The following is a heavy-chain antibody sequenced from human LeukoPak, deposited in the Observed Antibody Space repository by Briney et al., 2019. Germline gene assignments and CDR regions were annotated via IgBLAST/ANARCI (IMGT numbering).Heavy chain of an antibody. D-gene: IGHD3-10*01. Sequence: ASVKVSCKASGYTFTGYYMHWVRQAPGQGLEWMGWINPNSGGTNYAQKFQGRVTMTRDTSISTAYMELSRLRSDDTAVYYCARVHYYGSGSPGNWFDPWGQGTLVTVSS. J-gene: IGHJ5*02. CDR2: INPNSGGT. CDR3: ARVHYYGSGSPGNWFDP. V-gene: IGHV1-2*02. CDR1: GYTFTGYY.